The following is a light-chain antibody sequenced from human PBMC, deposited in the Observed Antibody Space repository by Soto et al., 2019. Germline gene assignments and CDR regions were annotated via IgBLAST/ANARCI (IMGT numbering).Light chain of an antibody. CDR2: GTS. V-gene: IGKV3-20*01. J-gene: IGKJ1*01. CDR3: QQYGSSRT. Sequence: EIVLTQSPGTLSLSPGERATLSCRASQSISSSYLAWYQQKPGQAPRLLFYGTSSRATGIPDRFSGSGSGTDFTLIISRLEPEVFAVYYCQQYGSSRTFGQGTKVEIK. CDR1: QSISSSY.